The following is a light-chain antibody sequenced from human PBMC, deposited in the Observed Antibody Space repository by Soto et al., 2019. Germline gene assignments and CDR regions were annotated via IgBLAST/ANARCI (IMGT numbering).Light chain of an antibody. CDR2: DTD. CDR3: EAWDETLDGLYV. Sequence: QSVLTQPPSVSGTPGQRVTISCSGSSSNVAINPVNWYQHLPGAAPRLLIYDTDRRSSGVPDRFSAPTSGTSASLAISGLTSEDEADYYCEAWDETLDGLYVFGTGTKVTVL. CDR1: SSNVAINP. V-gene: IGLV1-44*01. J-gene: IGLJ1*01.